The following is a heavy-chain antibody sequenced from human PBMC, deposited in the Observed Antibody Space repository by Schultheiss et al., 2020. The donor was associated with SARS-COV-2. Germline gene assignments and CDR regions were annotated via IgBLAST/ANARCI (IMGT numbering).Heavy chain of an antibody. Sequence: SETLSLTCTVSGGSISSSSYYWGWIRQPPGKGLEWIGEIYHSGSTNYNPSLKSRVTISVDTSKNQFSLKLSSVTAADTAVYYCARETGYSSSCYGYWGQGTLVTVSS. CDR1: GGSISSSSYY. CDR3: ARETGYSSSCYGY. CDR2: IYHSGST. J-gene: IGHJ4*02. D-gene: IGHD6-13*01. V-gene: IGHV4-39*07.